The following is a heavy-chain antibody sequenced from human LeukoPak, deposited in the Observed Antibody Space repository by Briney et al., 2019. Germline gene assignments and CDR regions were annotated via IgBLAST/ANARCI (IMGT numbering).Heavy chain of an antibody. Sequence: PGRSLRLSCAASGFTFSSYSMNWVRQAPGKGLEWVSSISGSSSYIYYADSVKGRFTISRDNAKNSLYLQMYSLRAEDTAVYYCARDPGSGYVNNWFDPWGQGTLVTVSS. J-gene: IGHJ5*02. CDR1: GFTFSSYS. D-gene: IGHD3-22*01. CDR2: ISGSSSYI. CDR3: ARDPGSGYVNNWFDP. V-gene: IGHV3-21*01.